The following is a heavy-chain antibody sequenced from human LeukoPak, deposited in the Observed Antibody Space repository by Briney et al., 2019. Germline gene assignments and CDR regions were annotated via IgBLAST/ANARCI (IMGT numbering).Heavy chain of an antibody. Sequence: GRSLILSCAASGFTFSTYGMHWVRQAPGKGLEWVALTSYDGRNKYYADSVKGRFTISRDNSKNTLYLQMNSLTAEDTAVYYCAKDLIGQSSSWPAHWGQGTLVTVSS. CDR3: AKDLIGQSSSWPAH. D-gene: IGHD6-13*01. V-gene: IGHV3-30*18. CDR2: TSYDGRNK. CDR1: GFTFSTYG. J-gene: IGHJ4*02.